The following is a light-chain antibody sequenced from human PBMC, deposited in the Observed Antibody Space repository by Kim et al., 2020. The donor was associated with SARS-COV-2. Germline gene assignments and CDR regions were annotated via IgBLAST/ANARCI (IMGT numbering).Light chain of an antibody. J-gene: IGKJ1*01. CDR3: QQYNEWPPT. V-gene: IGKV3-15*01. CDR2: GAS. Sequence: SPGEGVTLSCRASRSVGTNLAWYQQYPGQAPRLLITGASSRATDIPARFSGSGSRTDFTLTISSLQSEDFAVYFCQQYNEWPPTFGPGTKLEI. CDR1: RSVGTN.